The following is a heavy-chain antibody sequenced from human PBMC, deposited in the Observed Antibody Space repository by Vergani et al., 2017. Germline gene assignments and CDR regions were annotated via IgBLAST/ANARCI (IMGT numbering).Heavy chain of an antibody. D-gene: IGHD6-19*01. J-gene: IGHJ4*02. CDR1: GFTFSSYA. V-gene: IGHV3-23*01. Sequence: EVQLLESGGGLVQPGGSLRLSCAASGFTFSSYAMSWVRPAPGTGLEWVSAISGSGGSTYHADSVKGRFTLSRDNSKNTRYLQMNSLRAEDTAVYYCAKDKGDSSGWYDVGVEGYWGQGTLVTVSS. CDR3: AKDKGDSSGWYDVGVEGY. CDR2: ISGSGGST.